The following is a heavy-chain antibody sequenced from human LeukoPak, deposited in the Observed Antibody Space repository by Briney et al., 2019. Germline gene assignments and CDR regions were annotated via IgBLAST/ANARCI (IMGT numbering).Heavy chain of an antibody. CDR3: ARELPPNTSKGAFDI. V-gene: IGHV1-2*02. CDR2: INPNSGGT. CDR1: GYTFTGYY. J-gene: IGHJ3*02. Sequence: GASVKVSCKASGYTFTGYYIHWVRQAPGQGLEWMGWINPNSGGTNYAQKFQGRVTMTRDTSISTAYMELSRLRSDDTAVYYCARELPPNTSKGAFDIWGQGTMVTVSS.